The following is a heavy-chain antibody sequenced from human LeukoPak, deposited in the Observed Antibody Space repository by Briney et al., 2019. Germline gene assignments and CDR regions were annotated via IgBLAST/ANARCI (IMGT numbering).Heavy chain of an antibody. D-gene: IGHD6-19*01. J-gene: IGHJ3*02. Sequence: PSETLSLTCTVSGGPISSGSYYWSWIRQPAGKGLEWIGRIYTSGSTNYNPSLNSRVTITVDTSKNQFSLKLSSVTAADTAVYYCAREVSGYSSGWMIGAFDIWGQGTMVTVSS. CDR1: GGPISSGSYY. CDR2: IYTSGST. CDR3: AREVSGYSSGWMIGAFDI. V-gene: IGHV4-61*02.